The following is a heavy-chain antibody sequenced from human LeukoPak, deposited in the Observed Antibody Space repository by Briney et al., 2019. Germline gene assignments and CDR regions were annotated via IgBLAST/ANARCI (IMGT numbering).Heavy chain of an antibody. CDR2: IYYSGST. Sequence: SETLSLTCTVSGGSISSYYWSWIRQPPGKGLEWIGYIYYSGSTNYNPSLKSRVTISVDTSKNQFSLKLSSVTAADTAVYYCTIRPPNDYWGQGTLVTVSS. J-gene: IGHJ4*02. D-gene: IGHD2-2*02. CDR3: TIRPPNDY. CDR1: GGSISSYY. V-gene: IGHV4-59*01.